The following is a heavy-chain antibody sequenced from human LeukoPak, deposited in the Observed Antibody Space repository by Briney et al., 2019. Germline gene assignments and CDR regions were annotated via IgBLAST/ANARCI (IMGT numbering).Heavy chain of an antibody. J-gene: IGHJ6*03. CDR3: ARAFGPVDCTNGVCYSPPPYYYYYMDV. V-gene: IGHV1-18*01. CDR2: ISAYNGNT. CDR1: GYTFTSYG. Sequence: ASVKVSCKASGYTFTSYGISWVRQAPGQGLEWMGWISAYNGNTNYAQKLQGRVTMTTDTSTSTAYMELRSLRSDDTAVYYCARAFGPVDCTNGVCYSPPPYYYYYMDVWGKGTTVTVSS. D-gene: IGHD2-8*01.